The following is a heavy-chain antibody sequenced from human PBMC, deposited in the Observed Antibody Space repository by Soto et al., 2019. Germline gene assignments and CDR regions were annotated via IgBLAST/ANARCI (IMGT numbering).Heavy chain of an antibody. J-gene: IGHJ4*02. D-gene: IGHD3-10*01. CDR3: ARDRGEADY. CDR1: GFTFSDYR. Sequence: PGGSLRLSCVASGFTFSDYRMNWVRQAPGKGLEWVANINQDRSKKYYVDSVKGRFTISRDNAKNSLYLQMNSLRAEDTAVYYCARDRGEADYWGQGTLVTVSS. CDR2: INQDRSKK. V-gene: IGHV3-7*03.